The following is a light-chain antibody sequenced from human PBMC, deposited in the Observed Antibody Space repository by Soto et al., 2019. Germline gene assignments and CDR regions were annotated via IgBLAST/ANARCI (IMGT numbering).Light chain of an antibody. CDR1: QSVSSN. CDR2: GAS. CDR3: QEYNNWPSIT. Sequence: EIVMTQSPATLSVSPGERATLSCRASQSVSSNLAWYQQKPGQAPRLLIHGASTRATGIPANFSGSGSGIEFTLTISSLQSEDFAVYYCQEYNNWPSITFGQGTRLEIK. J-gene: IGKJ5*01. V-gene: IGKV3-15*01.